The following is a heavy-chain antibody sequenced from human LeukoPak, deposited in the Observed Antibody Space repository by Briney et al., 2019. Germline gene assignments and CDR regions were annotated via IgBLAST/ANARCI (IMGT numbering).Heavy chain of an antibody. CDR1: GGSFSGYY. J-gene: IGHJ3*02. D-gene: IGHD3-3*01. V-gene: IGHV4-34*01. CDR2: INHSGST. Sequence: PSETLSLTCAVYGGSFSGYYWSWIRQPPGKGLEWIGEINHSGSTNYNPSLKSRVTISVDTSKNQFSLKLSSVTAADTAVYYCARTLGFQDAFDIWGQGTMVTVSS. CDR3: ARTLGFQDAFDI.